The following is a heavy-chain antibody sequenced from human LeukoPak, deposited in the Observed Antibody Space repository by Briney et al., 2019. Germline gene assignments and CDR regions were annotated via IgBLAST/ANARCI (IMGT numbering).Heavy chain of an antibody. V-gene: IGHV3-23*01. Sequence: GGSLRLSCAASGFTFSSYAMSWVRQAPWKGPEWVSAISGSGGSTYYADSVKGRFTISRDNSKNTLYLQMNSLRAEDTAVYYCAAAPYYYYGMDVWGQGTTVTVSS. CDR2: ISGSGGST. CDR3: AAAPYYYYGMDV. D-gene: IGHD2-15*01. J-gene: IGHJ6*02. CDR1: GFTFSSYA.